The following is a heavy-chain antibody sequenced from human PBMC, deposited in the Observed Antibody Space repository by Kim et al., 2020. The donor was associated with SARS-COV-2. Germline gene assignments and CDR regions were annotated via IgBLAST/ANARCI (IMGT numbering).Heavy chain of an antibody. J-gene: IGHJ4*02. CDR2: IYSGGST. CDR3: ARAPPPFGSPGYFDY. V-gene: IGHV3-53*01. D-gene: IGHD3-10*01. Sequence: GGSLRLSCAASGFTVSSNYMSWVRQAPGKGLEWVSVIYSGGSTYYADSVKGRFTISRDNSKNTLYLQMNSLRAEDTAVYYCARAPPPFGSPGYFDYWGQGTLVTVSS. CDR1: GFTVSSNY.